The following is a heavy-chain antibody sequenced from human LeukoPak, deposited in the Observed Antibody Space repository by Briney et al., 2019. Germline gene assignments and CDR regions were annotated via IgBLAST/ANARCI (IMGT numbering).Heavy chain of an antibody. V-gene: IGHV1-18*01. CDR2: ISGYNGNT. Sequence: ASVTVSCKASGYTFTSYGISWVRQAPGQGLEWMGWISGYNGNTNYAQKLQGRVTMTTDTSTSTAYMELRSLRSDDTAVYYCARDRINIVGPTTNWFDPWGQGTLVTVSS. J-gene: IGHJ5*02. D-gene: IGHD1-26*01. CDR3: ARDRINIVGPTTNWFDP. CDR1: GYTFTSYG.